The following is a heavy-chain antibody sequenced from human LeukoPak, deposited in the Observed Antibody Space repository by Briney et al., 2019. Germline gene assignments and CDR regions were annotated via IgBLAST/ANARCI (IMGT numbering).Heavy chain of an antibody. CDR1: GGTFSSYA. CDR2: IIPIFGTA. V-gene: IGHV1-69*13. J-gene: IGHJ3*02. D-gene: IGHD3-3*02. Sequence: GASVKVSCKASGGTFSSYAISWVRQAPGQGLEWTGGIIPIFGTANYAQKFQGRVTITADESTSTVYMELSSLRSEDTAVYYCTREAGPFLEWDHDAFDIWGQGTMVTVSS. CDR3: TREAGPFLEWDHDAFDI.